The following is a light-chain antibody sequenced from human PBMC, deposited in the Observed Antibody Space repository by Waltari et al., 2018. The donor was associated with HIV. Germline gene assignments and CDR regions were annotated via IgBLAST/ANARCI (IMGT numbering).Light chain of an antibody. CDR2: GAY. CDR1: HSINTF. Sequence: PSSLSASVGDRVTITCRTSHSINTFLNWYQMKPGKVPRLLIYGAYRLESGVPSRFSATGSGTDFSLTISSLQPEDFATYYCLQGYISPLTFGPGTKVDIK. J-gene: IGKJ3*01. CDR3: LQGYISPLT. V-gene: IGKV1-39*01.